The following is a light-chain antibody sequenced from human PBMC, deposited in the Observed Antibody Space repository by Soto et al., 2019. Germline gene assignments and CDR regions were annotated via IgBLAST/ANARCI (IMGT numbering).Light chain of an antibody. CDR3: QQTSSFPLT. Sequence: DIQMTQSPSFVSASVGDRVTITCRASQGITSWLAWYQQKPGRAPKLLIHAASSLESGVPSRFXXXXXXXXXXXXXSSLQPEDFATYYCQQTSSFPLTFGGGTKVEIK. J-gene: IGKJ4*01. CDR2: AAS. V-gene: IGKV1-12*01. CDR1: QGITSW.